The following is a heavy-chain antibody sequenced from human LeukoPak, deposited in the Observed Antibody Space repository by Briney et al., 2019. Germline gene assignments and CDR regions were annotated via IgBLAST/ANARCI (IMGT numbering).Heavy chain of an antibody. D-gene: IGHD7-27*01. Sequence: PSETLSLTCSVSNDSISNYYWSWIRQPPGKRLEYIGYVHYSGNTNQNPSLKSRATISVDMSKNHFSLKLSSVTAADTAVYYCARWMGNHFYYWGQGTLVTVSS. CDR3: ARWMGNHFYY. CDR2: VHYSGNT. CDR1: NDSISNYY. J-gene: IGHJ4*02. V-gene: IGHV4-59*01.